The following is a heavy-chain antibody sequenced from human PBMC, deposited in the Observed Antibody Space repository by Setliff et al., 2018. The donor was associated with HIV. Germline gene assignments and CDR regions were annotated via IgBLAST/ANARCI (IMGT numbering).Heavy chain of an antibody. D-gene: IGHD2-8*02. CDR2: IYTSGTT. CDR3: ARLIHTGLLYLDY. J-gene: IGHJ4*02. CDR1: GVSISGHY. Sequence: PSETLSLTCSVSGVSISGHYWTWVRQPPGKGLEWIGYIYTSGTTEYNPSLVSRVTISLDTAKDQVSLKLRSVTAADTALYYCARLIHTGLLYLDYWGLGMLVTVSS. V-gene: IGHV4-4*09.